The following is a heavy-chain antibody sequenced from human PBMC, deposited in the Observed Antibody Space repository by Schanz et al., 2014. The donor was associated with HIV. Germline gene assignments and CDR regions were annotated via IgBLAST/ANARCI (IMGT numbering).Heavy chain of an antibody. CDR2: IWVDGTSK. D-gene: IGHD3-22*01. Sequence: VQLLDSGGGLVQPGGSLRLSCVASGFTFNNYAMTWVRQAPGKGLEWVAVIWVDGTSKFYADSVKGRFIISRDNSKNTLYLDINSLGAEDTAVYYCARDASYYDSSGYGYYFDYWGQGTLVTVSS. V-gene: IGHV3-33*08. J-gene: IGHJ4*02. CDR1: GFTFNNYA. CDR3: ARDASYYDSSGYGYYFDY.